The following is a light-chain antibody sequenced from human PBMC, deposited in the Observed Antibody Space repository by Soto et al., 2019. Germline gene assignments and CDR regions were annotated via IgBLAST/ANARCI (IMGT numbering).Light chain of an antibody. J-gene: IGKJ4*01. CDR1: QYFRNA. V-gene: IGKV1-27*01. CDR3: QNYNSAHLT. Sequence: IQMTQSPSSLSAAVGDRVTITCRASQYFRNALAWYQQKPGKVPMVLIYATSILQSGVPARFSGSGSGTDITLTISGLQPEDVATYYCQNYNSAHLTFGGGTKVEI. CDR2: ATS.